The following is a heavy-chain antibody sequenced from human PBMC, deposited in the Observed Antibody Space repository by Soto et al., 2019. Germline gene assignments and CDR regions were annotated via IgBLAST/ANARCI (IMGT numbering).Heavy chain of an antibody. J-gene: IGHJ3*02. V-gene: IGHV3-23*01. CDR2: ISGSGGGR. Sequence: EVQLLESGGGLVQPGGSLRLSCAASGFTFSTYAMSWVRQAPGKGLEWVSTISGSGGGRYYADSVKGRFIMSREKSKNTLYLQMNPLSAQDTAINSGATDVDSGTTARPFDGFDIWGQGTMVTVSS. CDR1: GFTFSTYA. CDR3: ATDVDSGTTARPFDGFDI. D-gene: IGHD3-10*01.